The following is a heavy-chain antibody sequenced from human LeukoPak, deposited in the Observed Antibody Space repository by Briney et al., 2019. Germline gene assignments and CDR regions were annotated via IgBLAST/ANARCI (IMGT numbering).Heavy chain of an antibody. CDR3: AKPITITGATDGFDI. J-gene: IGHJ3*02. CDR1: GFAFRTYW. V-gene: IGHV3-7*01. D-gene: IGHD5-12*01. CDR2: IKQDGSEK. Sequence: GESLRLSCAASGFAFRTYWMNWIRQAPGKGLEWVANIKQDGSEKYYLDSVKGRFTISRDNAKNSLYLQMSSLRAEDTAVYYCAKPITITGATDGFDIWGQGAKVTVSS.